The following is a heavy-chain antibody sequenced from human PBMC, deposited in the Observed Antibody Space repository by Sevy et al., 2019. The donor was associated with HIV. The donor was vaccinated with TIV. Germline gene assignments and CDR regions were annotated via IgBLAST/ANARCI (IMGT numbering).Heavy chain of an antibody. V-gene: IGHV3-53*01. D-gene: IGHD6-13*01. J-gene: IGHJ4*02. CDR2: IYSGGST. Sequence: GGSLRLSCAASGFTVSSNYMSWVRQAPGKGLEWVSVIYSGGSTYYADSVKARFTISRDNSKNALYLQMNSLRAEDTAVYYCARVLRGRAAGTPYFDYWGQGTLVTVSS. CDR1: GFTVSSNY. CDR3: ARVLRGRAAGTPYFDY.